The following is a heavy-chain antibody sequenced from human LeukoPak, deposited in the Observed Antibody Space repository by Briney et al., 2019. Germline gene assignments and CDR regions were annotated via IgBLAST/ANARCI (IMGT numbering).Heavy chain of an antibody. CDR2: IIPIFGTA. V-gene: IGHV1-69*01. CDR1: GGTFSSYA. Sequence: GSSVKVSCKASGGTFSSYAISWVRQAPGQGLEWMGGIIPIFGTANYAQKFQGRVTITADESTSTAYMELSSLRFEDTAVYYCASISLGYCSSTSCLNWFDPWGQGTLVTVSS. D-gene: IGHD2-2*01. J-gene: IGHJ5*02. CDR3: ASISLGYCSSTSCLNWFDP.